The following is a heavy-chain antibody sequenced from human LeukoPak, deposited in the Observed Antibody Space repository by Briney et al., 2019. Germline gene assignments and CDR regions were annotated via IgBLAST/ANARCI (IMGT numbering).Heavy chain of an antibody. D-gene: IGHD6-13*01. J-gene: IGHJ4*02. V-gene: IGHV3-23*01. Sequence: GGSLRLSCAASGFTFSSYAMSWVRQAPGKGLEWVSVMSGSGDSTHYADSVKGRSTISRDNSKNTLCLQMNSLRAEDTAVYYCAKGNKEANSWISRIDYWGQGTLVTVSS. CDR3: AKGNKEANSWISRIDY. CDR1: GFTFSSYA. CDR2: MSGSGDST.